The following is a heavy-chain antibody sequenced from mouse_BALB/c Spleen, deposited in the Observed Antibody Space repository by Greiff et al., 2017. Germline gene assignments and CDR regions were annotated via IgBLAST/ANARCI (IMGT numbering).Heavy chain of an antibody. V-gene: IGHV3-6*02. CDR2: ISYDGSN. CDR3: ASGPYYRYGWYFDV. J-gene: IGHJ1*01. D-gene: IGHD2-14*01. CDR1: GYSITSGYY. Sequence: DVKLQESGPGLVKPSQSLSLTCSVTGYSITSGYYWNWIRQFPGNKLEWMGYISYDGSNNYNPSLKNRISITRDTSKNQFFLKLNSVTTEDTATYYCASGPYYRYGWYFDVWGAGTTVTVSS.